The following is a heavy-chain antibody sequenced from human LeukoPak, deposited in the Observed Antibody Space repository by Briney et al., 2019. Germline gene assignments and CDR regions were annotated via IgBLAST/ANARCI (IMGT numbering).Heavy chain of an antibody. V-gene: IGHV3-7*01. CDR1: GFTFSSYW. CDR2: IKQDGSEK. Sequence: GGSLRLACAASGFTFSSYWMSWVRQAPGKWLEWVANIKQDGSEKYYVDSVNGRFTISRDNARNSLYLQMNSLIVQDTVVYYCASIILGRLSYYFDYWGQGTLVTVYS. D-gene: IGHD3-10*01. CDR3: ASIILGRLSYYFDY. J-gene: IGHJ4*02.